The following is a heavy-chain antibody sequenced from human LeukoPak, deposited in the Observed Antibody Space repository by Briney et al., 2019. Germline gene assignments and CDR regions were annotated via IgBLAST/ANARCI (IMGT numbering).Heavy chain of an antibody. Sequence: ASVKVSCKASGYTFTSYGISWLRQAPGQGLEWMGWITAYNGKANYAQNLQGRVTMTTDTSTSTAYMDLRSLRSDDTAVYYCARVYYYDSSGHNWFDPWGQGTLVTVSS. CDR1: GYTFTSYG. D-gene: IGHD3-22*01. V-gene: IGHV1-18*01. CDR2: ITAYNGKA. CDR3: ARVYYYDSSGHNWFDP. J-gene: IGHJ5*02.